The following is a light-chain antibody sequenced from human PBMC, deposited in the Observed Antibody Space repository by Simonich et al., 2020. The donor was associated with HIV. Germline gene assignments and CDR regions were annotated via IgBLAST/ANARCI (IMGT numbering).Light chain of an antibody. Sequence: EIVMTQSPATLSVSPGERATISCRASQSVSSNLAWYQQKPGQAPRRLIYGASTRATGIPARFSGSGSGTEFTLTISSMQSEDFAVYYCQQYNNWPFTFGPGTKVDIK. CDR2: GAS. CDR3: QQYNNWPFT. J-gene: IGKJ3*01. V-gene: IGKV3-15*01. CDR1: QSVSSN.